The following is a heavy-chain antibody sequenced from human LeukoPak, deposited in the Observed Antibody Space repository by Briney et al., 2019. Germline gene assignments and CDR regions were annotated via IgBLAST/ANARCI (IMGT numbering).Heavy chain of an antibody. CDR2: INHSGST. V-gene: IGHV4-34*01. D-gene: IGHD3-22*01. J-gene: IGHJ4*02. CDR1: GGSFSGYY. CDR3: AKKTSGYYPGY. Sequence: LETLSLTCAVYGGSFSGYYWSWIRQPPGKGLEWIGEINHSGSTNYNPSLKSRVTISVDTSKNQFSLKLSSVTAADAAVYYCAKKTSGYYPGYWGQGTLVTVSS.